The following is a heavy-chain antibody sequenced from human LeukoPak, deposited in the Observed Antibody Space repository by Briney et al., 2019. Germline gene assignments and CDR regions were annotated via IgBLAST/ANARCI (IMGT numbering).Heavy chain of an antibody. CDR1: GGSISSGGYY. J-gene: IGHJ6*02. CDR2: IYYSGST. D-gene: IGHD3-9*01. CDR3: ARDRTTPYFDWLLQDPASPYGMDV. V-gene: IGHV4-31*03. Sequence: SETLSLTCTVSGGSISSGGYYWSWIRQHPGKGLEWIGYIYYSGSTYYNPSLKSRVTISVDTSKNQFSLKLSSVTAADTAVYYCARDRTTPYFDWLLQDPASPYGMDVWGQGTTVTVSS.